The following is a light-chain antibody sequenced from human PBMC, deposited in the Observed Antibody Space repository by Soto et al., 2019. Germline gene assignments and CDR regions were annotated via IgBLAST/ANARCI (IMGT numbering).Light chain of an antibody. CDR2: EVS. CDR1: SSDVGGYNY. J-gene: IGLJ1*01. Sequence: QSALTQPASVSGSPGQSITISCTGTSSDVGGYNYVSWYQQHPGKAPKLMIYEVSNRPSGVSNRFSGSKSGNTASLTISGLQAEDEDDYYCSSYTSSSTPGVFGTGTKLTVL. CDR3: SSYTSSSTPGV. V-gene: IGLV2-14*01.